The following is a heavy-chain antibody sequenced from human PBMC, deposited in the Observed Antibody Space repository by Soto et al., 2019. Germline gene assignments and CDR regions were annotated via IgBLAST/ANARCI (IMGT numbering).Heavy chain of an antibody. D-gene: IGHD5-12*01. V-gene: IGHV4-59*12. CDR2: IYYSGST. CDR3: VRDSPIGSTFSGYDGIDY. Sequence: SETLSLTCTVSGGSISSYYWSWIRQPPGKGLEWIGYIYYSGSTNYNPSLKSRVTISVDTSKNQFSLKLSSVTAADTAVYYCVRDSPIGSTFSGYDGIDYWGQGTLVTVSS. J-gene: IGHJ4*02. CDR1: GGSISSYY.